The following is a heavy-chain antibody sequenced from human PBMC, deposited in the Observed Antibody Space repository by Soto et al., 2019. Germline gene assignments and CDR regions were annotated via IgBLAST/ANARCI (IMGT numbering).Heavy chain of an antibody. CDR3: ARATGYCSGGSCYYFDY. CDR1: GFTFSSYS. Sequence: GSLRLSCAASGFTFSSYSMNWVRQAPGKGLEWVSSISSSSSYIYYADSVKGRFTISRDNAKNSLYLQMNSLRAEDTAVYYCARATGYCSGGSCYYFDYWGQGTLVTVSS. D-gene: IGHD2-15*01. J-gene: IGHJ4*02. CDR2: ISSSSSYI. V-gene: IGHV3-21*01.